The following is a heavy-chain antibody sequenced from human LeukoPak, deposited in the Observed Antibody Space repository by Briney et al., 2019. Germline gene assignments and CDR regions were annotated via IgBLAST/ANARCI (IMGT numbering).Heavy chain of an antibody. D-gene: IGHD3-22*01. V-gene: IGHV3-23*01. J-gene: IGHJ4*02. CDR2: INARGDGT. CDR3: AKAYYYDSSGHYTPALDY. Sequence: GGSLRLSCSASGFTFSSYAMSWVRPAPGKGLEWVSAINARGDGTYYAGSVKGRFTVSRDSSKNTLYLQMNSLGGEDTAVYYCAKAYYYDSSGHYTPALDYWGQGTLVTVSS. CDR1: GFTFSSYA.